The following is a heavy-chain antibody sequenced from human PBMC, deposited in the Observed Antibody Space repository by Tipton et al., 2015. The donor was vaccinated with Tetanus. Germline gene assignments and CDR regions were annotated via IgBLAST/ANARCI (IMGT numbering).Heavy chain of an antibody. Sequence: LRLSCAVYGASFSDYYWSWIRQHPGKGLDWIGYISYTGTTHYNPSLKSRVTISLDRSKNQFSLKLTSVTAADTAVYYCATVGLVTASVKYWGQGTLVTASS. V-gene: IGHV4-31*02. CDR3: ATVGLVTASVKY. CDR1: GASFSDYY. D-gene: IGHD2-21*02. J-gene: IGHJ4*01. CDR2: ISYTGTT.